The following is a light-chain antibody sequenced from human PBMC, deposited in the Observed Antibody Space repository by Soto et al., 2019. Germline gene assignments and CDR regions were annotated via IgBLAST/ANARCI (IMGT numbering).Light chain of an antibody. CDR2: GAS. CDR1: QSLSSIY. Sequence: EIVLTQSPGTLSLSPGERATLSCRASQSLSSIYLAWYQQKPGQAPRLLIYGASSRATGIPDRFSGSGSGKDFTLSISRLEPEDFAVYYCQQYRSSPYTFGQGTNLEIK. J-gene: IGKJ2*01. V-gene: IGKV3-20*01. CDR3: QQYRSSPYT.